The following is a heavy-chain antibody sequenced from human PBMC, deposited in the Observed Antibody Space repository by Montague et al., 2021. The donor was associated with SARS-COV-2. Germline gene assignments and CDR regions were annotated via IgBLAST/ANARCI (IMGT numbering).Heavy chain of an antibody. J-gene: IGHJ6*02. CDR1: GFSLSTSGVG. V-gene: IGHV2-70*11. CDR3: ARGPSDTYYYNGMDV. CDR2: IDWDGDK. Sequence: VKPTQTLTLTCTFSGFSLSTSGVGVGWIRQPPGKALEWLARIDWDGDKYYNTSLKSRLTISKDTSKNLVVLTMTNMDPVDTATYYCARGPSDTYYYNGMDVWGRGTTVTVSS.